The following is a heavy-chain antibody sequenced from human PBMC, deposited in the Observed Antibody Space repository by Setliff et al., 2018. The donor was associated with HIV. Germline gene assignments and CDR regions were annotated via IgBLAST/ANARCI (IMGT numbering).Heavy chain of an antibody. J-gene: IGHJ6*02. D-gene: IGHD6-19*01. CDR1: GGSISNYY. Sequence: ETLSLTCTVSGGSISNYYWSWIRQPPGKGLEWIGYIYYSGSTNYNPSLKSRVTMSVDTSKNQFSLKLNSVTTADTAVYYCARESLYKSGWSDSYYYAMDVWGQGTTVTVSS. CDR3: ARESLYKSGWSDSYYYAMDV. V-gene: IGHV4-59*01. CDR2: IYYSGST.